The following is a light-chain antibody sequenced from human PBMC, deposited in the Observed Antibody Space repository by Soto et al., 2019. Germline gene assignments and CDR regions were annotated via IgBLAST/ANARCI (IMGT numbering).Light chain of an antibody. CDR2: GVS. CDR3: QQYGGSPLT. Sequence: EIVLTQSPGTLSLSPGDSATLSCRARQSVSSSSLAWYQQKPGQAPRLLFFGVSNRAAGVPDRFGGSGSGTDFTLTISRLEPEAFAVYYCQQYGGSPLTFGGGTKVDSK. V-gene: IGKV3-20*01. J-gene: IGKJ4*01. CDR1: QSVSSSS.